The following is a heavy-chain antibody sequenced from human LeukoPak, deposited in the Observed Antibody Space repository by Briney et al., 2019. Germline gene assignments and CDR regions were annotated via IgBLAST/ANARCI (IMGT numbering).Heavy chain of an antibody. CDR2: IYTSGST. V-gene: IGHV4-4*07. Sequence: SETLSLTCTVSSGSISSYYWSWIRRPAGKGLEWIGRIYTSGSTNYNPSLKSRVTMSVDTSKNQFSLKLSFVTAADTAVYYCARGALLKKRYCSSTSCSTGWFDPWGQGTLVTVSS. CDR1: SGSISSYY. D-gene: IGHD2-2*01. CDR3: ARGALLKKRYCSSTSCSTGWFDP. J-gene: IGHJ5*02.